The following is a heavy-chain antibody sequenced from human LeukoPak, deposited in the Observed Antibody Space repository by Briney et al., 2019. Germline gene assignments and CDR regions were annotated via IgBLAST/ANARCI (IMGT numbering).Heavy chain of an antibody. CDR3: ARDICGYNYGCFDS. D-gene: IGHD5-18*01. V-gene: IGHV4-4*08. Sequence: SETLSLTCTVSGGSISSYYWSWIRQPPGKAPEWIGRIFNTGSTSYNPSLKSRVTISVDTSKNQFSLNLRSVTAADTAVYYCARDICGYNYGCFDSWGQGTLVTVSS. CDR2: IFNTGST. J-gene: IGHJ4*02. CDR1: GGSISSYY.